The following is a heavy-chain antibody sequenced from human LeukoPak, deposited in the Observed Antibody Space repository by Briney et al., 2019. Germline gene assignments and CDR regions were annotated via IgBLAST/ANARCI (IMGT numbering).Heavy chain of an antibody. D-gene: IGHD3-3*01. J-gene: IGHJ6*03. Sequence: GGSLRLSCVASKLTFSDYAMSWVRQAPGKGLEWVSAISGSGDGTYYADSVKGRFTISRDNSENTLYLQMNSLRAEDTAVYYCAKVGPTDYDFWSGYSNYYYYMDVWGKGTTVTVSS. CDR3: AKVGPTDYDFWSGYSNYYYYMDV. CDR1: KLTFSDYA. CDR2: ISGSGDGT. V-gene: IGHV3-23*01.